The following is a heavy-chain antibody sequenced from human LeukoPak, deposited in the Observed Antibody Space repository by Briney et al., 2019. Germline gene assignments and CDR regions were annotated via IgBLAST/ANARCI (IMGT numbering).Heavy chain of an antibody. CDR3: ARGYCSSTSCYPKDNWFDP. V-gene: IGHV1-2*02. Sequence: GASVKVSCKASGYTFTGYYMHWVRQAPGQGLEWMGWINPNSGGTNYAQKFQGRVTMTRDTSISTAYMELSRLRSDDTAVYYCARGYCSSTSCYPKDNWFDPWGQGTLVTVSP. D-gene: IGHD2-2*01. CDR1: GYTFTGYY. J-gene: IGHJ5*02. CDR2: INPNSGGT.